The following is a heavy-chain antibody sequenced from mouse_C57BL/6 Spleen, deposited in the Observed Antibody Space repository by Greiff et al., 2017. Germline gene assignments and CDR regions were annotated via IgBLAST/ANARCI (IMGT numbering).Heavy chain of an antibody. CDR3: ARFWDGGFDY. J-gene: IGHJ2*01. D-gene: IGHD4-1*01. CDR1: GYTLPNHG. Sequence: QVQLQQSGAELARPGASVELFCQASGYTLPNHGISWVKQGTGQGLEWIGEIYPRSGNTYYNEKFKGKATLTADKSSSTAYMELRSLTSEDSAVYFCARFWDGGFDYWGQGTTLTVSS. CDR2: IYPRSGNT. V-gene: IGHV1-81*01.